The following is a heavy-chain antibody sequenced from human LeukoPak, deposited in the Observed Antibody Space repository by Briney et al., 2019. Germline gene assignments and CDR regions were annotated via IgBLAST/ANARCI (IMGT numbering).Heavy chain of an antibody. J-gene: IGHJ4*02. CDR1: GFTFSSYS. CDR3: ARDGYNYAGSDY. CDR2: ISSSSSYI. V-gene: IGHV3-21*01. Sequence: PGGSLRLSCAASGFTFSSYSMNWVRQAPGKGLEWVSSISSSSSYIYYADSVKGRFTISRDNAKNSLYLQMNSLRAEDTAVYYCARDGYNYAGSDYWGQGTPVTVSS. D-gene: IGHD5-24*01.